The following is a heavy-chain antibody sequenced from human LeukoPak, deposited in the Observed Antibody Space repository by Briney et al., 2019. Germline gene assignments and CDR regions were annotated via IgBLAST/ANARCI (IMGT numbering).Heavy chain of an antibody. J-gene: IGHJ6*03. CDR1: AGSFSGQA. Sequence: SVKVSCKASAGSFSGQAVTWVRQAPGQGPECLGRIIPIFGSTEYAQKFQGRVTMTRDTSITTAYMELSGLRSEDTAVYYCARKIASTRLGVRYYYMDVWGEGTTVTISS. CDR2: IIPIFGST. CDR3: ARKIASTRLGVRYYYMDV. D-gene: IGHD2-2*01. V-gene: IGHV1-69*05.